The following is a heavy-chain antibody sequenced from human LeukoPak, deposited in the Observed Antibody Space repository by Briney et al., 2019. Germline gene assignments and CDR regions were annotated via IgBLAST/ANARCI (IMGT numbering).Heavy chain of an antibody. J-gene: IGHJ4*02. CDR1: GGSISSYY. V-gene: IGHV4-59*12. Sequence: SETLSLTCTVSGGSISSYYWSWIRQPPGKGLEWIGYIYYSGSTNYNPSLKSRVTISVDTSKNQFSLKLSSVTAADTAVYYCARDLKARGRDYVDYWGQGTLVTVSS. CDR3: ARDLKARGRDYVDY. CDR2: IYYSGST. D-gene: IGHD3-16*01.